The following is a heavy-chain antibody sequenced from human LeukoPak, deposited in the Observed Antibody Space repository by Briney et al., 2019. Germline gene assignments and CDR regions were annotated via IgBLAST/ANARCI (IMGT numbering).Heavy chain of an antibody. CDR2: TRNKVNSYTT. CDR1: GFTFSDHY. CDR3: ARSMYGEGRRIIDFDY. J-gene: IGHJ4*02. Sequence: PGGSLRLSCAASGFTFSDHYIDWVRQAPGKGLEWVARTRNKVNSYTTAYAASVTGRFTVSRDDSSNSVYLQMDSLKIEDTAVYYCARSMYGEGRRIIDFDYWGQGSLLTVSS. D-gene: IGHD4/OR15-4a*01. V-gene: IGHV3-72*01.